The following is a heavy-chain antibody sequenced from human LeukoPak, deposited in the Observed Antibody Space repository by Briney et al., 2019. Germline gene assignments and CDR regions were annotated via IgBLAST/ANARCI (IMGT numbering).Heavy chain of an antibody. J-gene: IGHJ5*02. Sequence: ASVKVSCKASGYTFTSYDINWVRQAPGQGLEWMGWISAYNGNTNYAQKLQGRVTMTTDTSTSTAYMELRSLRSDDTAVYYCARDRYYYGSGPYNWFDPWGQGTLVTVSS. D-gene: IGHD3-10*01. CDR3: ARDRYYYGSGPYNWFDP. V-gene: IGHV1-18*01. CDR1: GYTFTSYD. CDR2: ISAYNGNT.